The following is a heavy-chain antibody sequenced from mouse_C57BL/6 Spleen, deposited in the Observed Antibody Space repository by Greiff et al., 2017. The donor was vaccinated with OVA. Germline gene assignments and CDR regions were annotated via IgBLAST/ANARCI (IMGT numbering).Heavy chain of an antibody. CDR2: IHPNSGST. CDR3: ASDYGSGDYYAMDY. D-gene: IGHD1-1*01. CDR1: GYTFTSYW. V-gene: IGHV1-64*01. Sequence: QVQLKQPGAELVKPGASVKLSCKASGYTFTSYWMHWVKQRPGQGLEWIGMIHPNSGSTNYNEKFKSKATLTVDKSSSTAYMQLSSLTSEDSAVYYCASDYGSGDYYAMDYWGQGTSVTVSS. J-gene: IGHJ4*01.